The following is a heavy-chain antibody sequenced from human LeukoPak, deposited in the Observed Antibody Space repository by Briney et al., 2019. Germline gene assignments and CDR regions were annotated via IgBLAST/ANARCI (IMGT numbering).Heavy chain of an antibody. CDR2: IYSGGTI. Sequence: PGGSLRLSCAASGFIVSSNYMTWVRQAPGKGLEWVSVIYSGGTIYYADSVKGRFTISRDNSKNTLYLQMDSLRAEDTAVYYCARYYYDNTGYYYFDHWGQGTLVTVSS. CDR1: GFIVSSNY. V-gene: IGHV3-53*01. J-gene: IGHJ4*02. CDR3: ARYYYDNTGYYYFDH. D-gene: IGHD3-22*01.